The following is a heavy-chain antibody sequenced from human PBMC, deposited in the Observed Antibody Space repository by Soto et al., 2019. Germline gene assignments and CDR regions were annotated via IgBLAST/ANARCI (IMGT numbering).Heavy chain of an antibody. J-gene: IGHJ3*02. D-gene: IGHD2-8*01. CDR2: IDGGGSST. Sequence: EVQLVESGGGLVQPGGSLRLSCAASGFTFSSYWMHWVRQAPGKGLVWISRIDGGGSSTTYADSVKGRFTISRDNARNTLYLQMSSLRAEDTAVYYCARSLMGTHVPFDIRGQGTMVTVSS. V-gene: IGHV3-74*01. CDR1: GFTFSSYW. CDR3: ARSLMGTHVPFDI.